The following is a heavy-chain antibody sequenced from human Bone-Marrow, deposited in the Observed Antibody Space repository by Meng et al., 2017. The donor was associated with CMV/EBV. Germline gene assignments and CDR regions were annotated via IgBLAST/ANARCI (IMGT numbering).Heavy chain of an antibody. J-gene: IGHJ5*02. V-gene: IGHV4-61*01. CDR1: RSSSFY. CDR3: AKDHEYCGGSCFSPWFDP. CDR2: ISHSGGS. D-gene: IGHD2-21*01. Sequence: RSSSFYWRWIRQPPGKGLEWIGYISHSGGSNYNASLRSRVTISIDTSNNQFSLKLSSVTTADTAFYYCAKDHEYCGGSCFSPWFDPWGQGILVTVSS.